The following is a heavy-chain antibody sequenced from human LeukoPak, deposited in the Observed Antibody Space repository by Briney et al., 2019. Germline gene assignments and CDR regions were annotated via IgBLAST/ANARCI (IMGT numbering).Heavy chain of an antibody. CDR1: GGSISSYY. CDR3: ARGGDYVWGSYRYLSWFDP. J-gene: IGHJ5*02. D-gene: IGHD3-16*02. CDR2: IYYSGST. Sequence: SETLSLTCTVSGGSISSYYWSWIRQPPGKGLEWIGDIYYSGSTNYNPSLKSRVTISVDTSKNQFSLKLSSVTAADTAVYYCARGGDYVWGSYRYLSWFDPWGQGTLVTVSS. V-gene: IGHV4-59*01.